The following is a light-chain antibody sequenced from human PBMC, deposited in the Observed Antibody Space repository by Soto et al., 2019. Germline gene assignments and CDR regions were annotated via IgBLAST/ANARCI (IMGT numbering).Light chain of an antibody. J-gene: IGKJ3*01. CDR3: QQSNSFPFT. Sequence: DIQMTQSPSSVSASVGERVTITCRASQGIRSWLAWYQQKPGKAPKVLIHGATSLQSGVPSRFSGSGSGTEFTLTISSLQPEDFATYFCQQSNSFPFTFGPGTKVD. V-gene: IGKV1-12*01. CDR1: QGIRSW. CDR2: GAT.